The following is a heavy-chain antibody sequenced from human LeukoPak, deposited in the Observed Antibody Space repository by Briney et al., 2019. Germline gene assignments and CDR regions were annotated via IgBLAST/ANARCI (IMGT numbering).Heavy chain of an antibody. V-gene: IGHV4-4*07. J-gene: IGHJ4*02. Sequence: SETLSLTCTVSGGSISSYYWSWIRQPAGKGLEWIGRIYSTGSTNYNPSLKSRVTISQDTSKKQFSLNLNSVTAADTAVYYCARGEDLWFGELHFDYWGQGTLVSVSS. D-gene: IGHD3-10*01. CDR3: ARGEDLWFGELHFDY. CDR2: IYSTGST. CDR1: GGSISSYY.